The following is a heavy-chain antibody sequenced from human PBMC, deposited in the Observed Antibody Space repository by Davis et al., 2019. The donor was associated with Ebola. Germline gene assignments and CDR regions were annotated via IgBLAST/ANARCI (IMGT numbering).Heavy chain of an antibody. J-gene: IGHJ5*02. Sequence: AASVKVSCKASGYIFTSYAMHWVRQAPGQRLEWMGWINAGNGDTKYSQKFRDRVTITRDTSASTSYMELSSLRSEDTAVFYCARGKTVAGTQGLSWFDPWGPGTLVTVSS. CDR1: GYIFTSYA. V-gene: IGHV1-3*01. CDR3: ARGKTVAGTQGLSWFDP. D-gene: IGHD6-19*01. CDR2: INAGNGDT.